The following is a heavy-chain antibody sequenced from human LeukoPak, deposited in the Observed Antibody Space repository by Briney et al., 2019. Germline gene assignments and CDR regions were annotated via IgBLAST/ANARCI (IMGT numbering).Heavy chain of an antibody. Sequence: ASVKVSCKXSGGTFSSYAISWVRQAPGQGLEWMGRIIPIFGTANYSQKFQGRVTITTDESTSTAYMELSSLRSEDTAVYYCARDAPLTYYYDSSGFYYFDYWGQGTLVTVSS. V-gene: IGHV1-69*05. CDR1: GGTFSSYA. J-gene: IGHJ4*02. D-gene: IGHD3-22*01. CDR3: ARDAPLTYYYDSSGFYYFDY. CDR2: IIPIFGTA.